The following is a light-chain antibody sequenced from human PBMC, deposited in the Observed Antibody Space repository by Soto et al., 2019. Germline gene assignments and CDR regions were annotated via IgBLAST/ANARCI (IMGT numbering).Light chain of an antibody. CDR1: SSDVGGYNY. Sequence: QSALTQPASVSGSPGQSITISCTGTSSDVGGYNYVSWYQQHPGKAPKLVIYEVTKRPSGVSNRFSGSKSGNTASLTISGLKAEDETDYYCSSYKSTNHVVFGGGTKLTVL. V-gene: IGLV2-14*01. J-gene: IGLJ2*01. CDR3: SSYKSTNHVV. CDR2: EVT.